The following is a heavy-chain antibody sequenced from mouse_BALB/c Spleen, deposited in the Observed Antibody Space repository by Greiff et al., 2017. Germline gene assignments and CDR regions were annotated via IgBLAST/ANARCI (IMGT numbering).Heavy chain of an antibody. Sequence: EVMLVESGGGLVQPGGSLKLSCAASGFTFSSYGMSWVRQTPDKRLELVATINSNGGSTYYPDSVKGRFTISRDNAKNTLYLQMSSLKSEDTAMYYCARGGYGSSYTAWFAYWGQGTLVTVSA. CDR3: ARGGYGSSYTAWFAY. J-gene: IGHJ3*01. V-gene: IGHV5-6-3*01. CDR2: INSNGGST. CDR1: GFTFSSYG. D-gene: IGHD1-1*01.